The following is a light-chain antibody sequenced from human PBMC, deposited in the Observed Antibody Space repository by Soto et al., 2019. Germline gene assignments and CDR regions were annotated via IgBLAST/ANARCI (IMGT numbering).Light chain of an antibody. V-gene: IGKV3-11*01. CDR1: QSFGNY. CDR2: DAF. CDR3: QHRSNWQFS. Sequence: DIVLTQSPATLSLSPGEGATLSCRACQSFGNYLAWYQQKPGQIPRLLIYDAFNRATGIPTRFSGSGSGTDFTLTISRLEPDDFALYYCQHRSNWQFSFGPGTKVDIK. J-gene: IGKJ3*01.